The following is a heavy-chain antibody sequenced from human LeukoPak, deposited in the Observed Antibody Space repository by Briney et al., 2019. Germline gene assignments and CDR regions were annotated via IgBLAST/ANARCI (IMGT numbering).Heavy chain of an antibody. V-gene: IGHV3-7*01. J-gene: IGHJ4*02. CDR2: ILPDGSQK. D-gene: IGHD2-2*01. CDR3: GRLAHNAWYAIDF. Sequence: GGSLRLSCVASDFTFDFYWMTWVRQAPGKGLEWLANILPDGSQKYYVDSVKGRFTISRDNPKNSLYLQINNLRAEDTAVYYCGRLAHNAWYAIDFWGQGTLATVSS. CDR1: DFTFDFYW.